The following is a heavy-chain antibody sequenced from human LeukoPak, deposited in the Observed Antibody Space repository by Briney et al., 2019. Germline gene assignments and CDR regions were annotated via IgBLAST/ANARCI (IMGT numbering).Heavy chain of an antibody. CDR2: ISSSGSTI. CDR3: ARDHWEAASFDY. V-gene: IGHV3-48*03. Sequence: GGSLRLSCAASGFTFSSYEMNWVRQAPGKGLEWVSYISSSGSTIYYADSVKGRFTISRDNAKNSLYLQMNSLRVDDTAVYYCARDHWEAASFDYWGQGTLVTVSS. D-gene: IGHD6-13*01. CDR1: GFTFSSYE. J-gene: IGHJ4*02.